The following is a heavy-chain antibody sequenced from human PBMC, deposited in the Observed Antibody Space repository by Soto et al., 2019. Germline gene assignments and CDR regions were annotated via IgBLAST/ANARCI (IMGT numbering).Heavy chain of an antibody. Sequence: GGSPRLSCAASGFTFTSYWMSWVRQAPGKGLEWVANIKHDGSEQYYVDSVKGRFTISRDNAKNSLYLQMNSLRPEDTALYYCTREKSRLLDSWGQGTLVTVSS. D-gene: IGHD2-15*01. J-gene: IGHJ4*02. CDR1: GFTFTSYW. CDR3: TREKSRLLDS. V-gene: IGHV3-7*01. CDR2: IKHDGSEQ.